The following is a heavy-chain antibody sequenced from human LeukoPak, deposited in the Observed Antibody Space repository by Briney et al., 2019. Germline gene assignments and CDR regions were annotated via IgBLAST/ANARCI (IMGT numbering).Heavy chain of an antibody. V-gene: IGHV1-18*01. Sequence: ASVKVSCKASGYTFTSYGISWVRQAPGQGLEWMGWISAYNGNTNYAQKLQGRVTMTTDTSTSTAYMELRSLRSDDTAVYYCAGVEAAYMGGNWFDPWGQGTLVTVSS. CDR2: ISAYNGNT. CDR3: AGVEAAYMGGNWFDP. CDR1: GYTFTSYG. J-gene: IGHJ5*02. D-gene: IGHD6-13*01.